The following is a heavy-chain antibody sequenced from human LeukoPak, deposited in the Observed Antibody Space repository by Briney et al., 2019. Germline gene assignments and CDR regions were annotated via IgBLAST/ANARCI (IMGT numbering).Heavy chain of an antibody. V-gene: IGHV3-66*02. Sequence: PGGSLRLSCAASGFTVSSNYMTWVRQAPGKWLEWVSVIYSGGNTYYADSVKGRFTISRDNSKNTLYLQMNSLRLEDTAVCYCATSRVLDGHFDYWGQGTLVTVSS. CDR2: IYSGGNT. CDR1: GFTVSSNY. D-gene: IGHD2-8*02. CDR3: ATSRVLDGHFDY. J-gene: IGHJ4*02.